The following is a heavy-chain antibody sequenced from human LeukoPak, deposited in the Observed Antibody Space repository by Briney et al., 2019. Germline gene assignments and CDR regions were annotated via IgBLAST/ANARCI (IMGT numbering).Heavy chain of an antibody. V-gene: IGHV3-23*01. J-gene: IGHJ4*02. Sequence: PGGSLRLSCAASGFTLSKYAMNWVRQAPGKGLECVSTISGSGTSTYYADSVQGRFIISRDSSKNTLYLQVNSLRAEDTAIYYCAKGREAYSGTYTPFDYWGQGALVTVSS. CDR3: AKGREAYSGTYTPFDY. D-gene: IGHD1-26*01. CDR1: GFTLSKYA. CDR2: ISGSGTST.